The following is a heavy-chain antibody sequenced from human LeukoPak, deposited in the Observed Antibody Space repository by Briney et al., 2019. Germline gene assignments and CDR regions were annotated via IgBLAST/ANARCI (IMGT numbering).Heavy chain of an antibody. CDR1: GFTFSSYS. D-gene: IGHD6-13*01. V-gene: IGHV3-21*01. Sequence: GGSLRLSCAASGFTFSSYSMNWVRQAPGKGLEWVSSISSSSSYIYYADSVKGRFTISRDNAKNSLYLQMNSLRAEDTAVYYCARGYSSSWHHYYSYMDVWNKGTTVTVSS. CDR2: ISSSSSYI. J-gene: IGHJ6*03. CDR3: ARGYSSSWHHYYSYMDV.